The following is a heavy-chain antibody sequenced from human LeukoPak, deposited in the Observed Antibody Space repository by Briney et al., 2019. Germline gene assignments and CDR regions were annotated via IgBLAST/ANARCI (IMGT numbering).Heavy chain of an antibody. CDR1: GGTFSSYA. Sequence: SVKVSCKASGGTFSSYAISWVRQAPGQGLEWMGGIIPIFGTANYAQKFRGRVTITADESTSTAYMELSSLRSEDTAVYYCASVYCSGGSCYENWGQGTLVTVSS. J-gene: IGHJ4*02. CDR3: ASVYCSGGSCYEN. CDR2: IIPIFGTA. V-gene: IGHV1-69*01. D-gene: IGHD2-15*01.